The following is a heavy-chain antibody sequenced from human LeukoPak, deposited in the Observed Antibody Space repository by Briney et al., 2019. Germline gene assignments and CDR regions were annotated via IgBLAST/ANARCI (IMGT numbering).Heavy chain of an antibody. D-gene: IGHD3-16*02. CDR2: IDYSGST. CDR1: GGSISSNY. Sequence: SETLSLTCTVSGGSISSNYWSWIRQPPGKGLEWIWDIDYSGSTNYNSSLKSRVTKSVDTSKNPFSLKLSSVTAADTAVYYFARVSYDYVWGSYRPNWFDPWGQGTLVTVSS. CDR3: ARVSYDYVWGSYRPNWFDP. V-gene: IGHV4-59*01. J-gene: IGHJ5*02.